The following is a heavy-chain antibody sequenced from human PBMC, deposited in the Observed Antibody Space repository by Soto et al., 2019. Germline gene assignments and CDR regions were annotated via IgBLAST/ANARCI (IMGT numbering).Heavy chain of an antibody. CDR2: LIPMFGIT. J-gene: IGHJ4*02. V-gene: IGHV1-69*12. Sequence: QVQLVQSGAEVKKPGSSLKVSCQVSGGTFSSYGFTWVRQAPGQGLEWMGGLIPMFGITNFTQKFQDRMTISADASTSTAYKQWNSLGSDVTAIFFFASDRGYGLVNWGQGTLLTVSS. CDR3: ASDRGYGLVN. D-gene: IGHD2-15*01. CDR1: GGTFSSYG.